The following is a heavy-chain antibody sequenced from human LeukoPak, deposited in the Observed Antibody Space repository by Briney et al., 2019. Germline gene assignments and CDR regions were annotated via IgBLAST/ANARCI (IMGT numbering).Heavy chain of an antibody. D-gene: IGHD1-26*01. J-gene: IGHJ2*01. Sequence: SETLSLTCTVSGGSISPYYWTWIRQSPGKALEWIGYIYYSGRTSYNPSLKSRVTMSVGTSKNQFSLQLSSVTAADTAVYYCARDGNPWNLDVWGRGTLVTVSS. V-gene: IGHV4-59*01. CDR2: IYYSGRT. CDR3: ARDGNPWNLDV. CDR1: GGSISPYY.